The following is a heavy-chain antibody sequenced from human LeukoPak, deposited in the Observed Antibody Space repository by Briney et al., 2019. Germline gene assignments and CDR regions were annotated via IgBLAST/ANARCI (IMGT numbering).Heavy chain of an antibody. V-gene: IGHV1-18*01. J-gene: IGHJ3*01. CDR3: ARSIVVVPAAGYNADALDL. CDR1: GYTFTSYG. CDR2: ISAYNGNT. D-gene: IGHD2-2*01. Sequence: ASVKVSCKASGYTFTSYGISWVRQAPGQGREWMGWISAYNGNTNYAQKLQGRVTMTTDTSTSTAYMELRSLRSDDTAVYYCARSIVVVPAAGYNADALDLWGQGTLVTVSS.